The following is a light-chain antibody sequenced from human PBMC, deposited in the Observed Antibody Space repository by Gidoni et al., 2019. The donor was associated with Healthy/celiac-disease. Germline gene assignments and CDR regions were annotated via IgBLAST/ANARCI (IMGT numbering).Light chain of an antibody. J-gene: IGKJ1*01. CDR2: EAS. V-gene: IGKV1-5*03. Sequence: DIQMTQSPSTLSASVGDGGTITCRASQSISTWLAWYQQKPGKGPKLLIYEASSLESGVPSRFIGSGSGTEFTLTISSLQPDYFATYYCQQYNSFSWTFXQXTKVEIK. CDR1: QSISTW. CDR3: QQYNSFSWT.